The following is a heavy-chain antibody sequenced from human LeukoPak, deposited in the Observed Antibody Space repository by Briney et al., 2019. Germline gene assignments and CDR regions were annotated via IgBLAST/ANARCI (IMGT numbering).Heavy chain of an antibody. CDR3: ATWGVFDY. Sequence: GGSLRLSCAASGFTFRSFWTHWVRQAPGKGLVWVSHINNDGSSTTYADSVRGRFTISKDDAKNTVYLQMNSLRVEDKAVYYCATWGVFDYWGQGTRVTVSS. CDR1: GFTFRSFW. V-gene: IGHV3-74*01. D-gene: IGHD3-16*01. J-gene: IGHJ4*02. CDR2: INNDGSST.